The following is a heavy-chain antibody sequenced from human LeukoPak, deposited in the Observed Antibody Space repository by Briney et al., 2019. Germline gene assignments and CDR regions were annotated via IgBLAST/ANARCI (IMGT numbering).Heavy chain of an antibody. J-gene: IGHJ5*02. D-gene: IGHD6-13*01. Sequence: GGPLRLSCAASGFTFSSYSMNWVRQAPGKGLEWVSSISSSSSYIYYADSVKGRFTISRDNAKNSLYLQMNSLRAEDTAVYYCARDLTPGYSSSWYGNWFDPWGQGTLVTVSS. V-gene: IGHV3-21*01. CDR2: ISSSSSYI. CDR3: ARDLTPGYSSSWYGNWFDP. CDR1: GFTFSSYS.